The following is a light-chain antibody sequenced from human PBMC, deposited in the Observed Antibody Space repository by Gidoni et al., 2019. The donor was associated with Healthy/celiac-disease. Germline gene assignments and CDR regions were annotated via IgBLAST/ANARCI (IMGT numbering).Light chain of an antibody. CDR2: YDS. V-gene: IGLV3-21*04. CDR3: QVWDSSSDHYVV. Sequence: SYVLTQPPSVSVAPGKTARITCGGNNIGSKSVHWYQQKPGQAPVLVIYYDSDRPSGIPERFSGSNSGNTATLTISRVEAGDEPDYYCQVWDSSSDHYVVFGGGTKLTVL. CDR1: NIGSKS. J-gene: IGLJ2*01.